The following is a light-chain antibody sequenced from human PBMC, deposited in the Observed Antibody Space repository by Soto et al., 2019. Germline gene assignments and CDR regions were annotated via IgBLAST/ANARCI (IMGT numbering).Light chain of an antibody. Sequence: EIVLTQSPDTLSLSPGERATLSCRASQSVAKFLAWYQQKGGQAPRLLIYESSNRATGIPARFSGSGSGTDFSLTISSLEPEDFAVYYCQQRSTWPQTFGQGTKVDIK. CDR1: QSVAKF. CDR2: ESS. V-gene: IGKV3-11*01. CDR3: QQRSTWPQT. J-gene: IGKJ1*01.